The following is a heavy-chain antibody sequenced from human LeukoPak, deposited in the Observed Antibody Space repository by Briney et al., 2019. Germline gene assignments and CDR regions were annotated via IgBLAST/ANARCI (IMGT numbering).Heavy chain of an antibody. Sequence: GGSLRLSCAASGFTFSSYAMSWVRQAPGKGLEWVSAISGSGGSTYYADSVKDRFTISRDNSKNTLYLQMNSLRAEDTAVYYCAKGLRLRGVITSHFDYWGQGTLVTVSS. CDR2: ISGSGGST. CDR1: GFTFSSYA. J-gene: IGHJ4*02. CDR3: AKGLRLRGVITSHFDY. V-gene: IGHV3-23*01. D-gene: IGHD3-10*01.